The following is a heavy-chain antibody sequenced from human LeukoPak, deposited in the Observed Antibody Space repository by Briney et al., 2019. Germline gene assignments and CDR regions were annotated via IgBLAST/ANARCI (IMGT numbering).Heavy chain of an antibody. V-gene: IGHV4-59*08. CDR2: VYYSGST. CDR1: GGSISGSF. J-gene: IGHJ3*01. CDR3: AGHKSITYDAFDV. Sequence: SETLSLTCTVSGGSISGSFWSWIRQPPGKALEWIGYVYYSGSTSYNPSLQSRVTISVDTSRNQFFLKMDSVTAADTAVFYCAGHKSITYDAFDVWGRGTLVTVSS. D-gene: IGHD2/OR15-2a*01.